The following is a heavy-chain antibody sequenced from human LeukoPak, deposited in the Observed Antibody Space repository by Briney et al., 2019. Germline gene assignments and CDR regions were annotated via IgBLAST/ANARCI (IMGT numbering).Heavy chain of an antibody. J-gene: IGHJ4*02. Sequence: GGSLRLSCAASGFTFSSYAMSWVRQAPGKGLEWVSTISGSGANTYYADSVKGRFTVSRDNSKNTLYLQMNSLRAEDTAVYYCAKNYYDSSGHFDYWGQGTLDTVSS. CDR2: ISGSGANT. CDR1: GFTFSSYA. V-gene: IGHV3-23*01. CDR3: AKNYYDSSGHFDY. D-gene: IGHD3-22*01.